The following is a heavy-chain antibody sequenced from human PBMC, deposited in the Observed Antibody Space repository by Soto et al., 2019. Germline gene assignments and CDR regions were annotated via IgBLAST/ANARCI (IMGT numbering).Heavy chain of an antibody. D-gene: IGHD1-26*01. CDR3: ARVKSGSYYYYYGMDV. Sequence: SVKVSCKASGGTFSSYAISWVRQAPGQGLEWMGGIIPIFGTANYTQKFQGRVTITADESTSTAYMELSSLRSEDTAVYYCARVKSGSYYYYYGMDVWGQGTTVTVSS. CDR2: IIPIFGTA. J-gene: IGHJ6*02. CDR1: GGTFSSYA. V-gene: IGHV1-69*13.